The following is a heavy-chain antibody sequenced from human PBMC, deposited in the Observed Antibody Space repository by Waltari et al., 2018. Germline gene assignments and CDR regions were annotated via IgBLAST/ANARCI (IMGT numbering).Heavy chain of an antibody. CDR1: GDTFNGYA. J-gene: IGHJ3*01. Sequence: QVQVMQSGAEVKQPGSSVKVSCTVSGDTFNGYAVSWVRQAPGQGLEWMGRIVPVLQMTNYAQRFRGRITLTASTSATTAFMDLSGLRSEDTAVYYCALSPQQLLAFDFWGQGTMVTVSS. CDR2: IVPVLQMT. CDR3: ALSPQQLLAFDF. V-gene: IGHV1-69*04. D-gene: IGHD6-13*01.